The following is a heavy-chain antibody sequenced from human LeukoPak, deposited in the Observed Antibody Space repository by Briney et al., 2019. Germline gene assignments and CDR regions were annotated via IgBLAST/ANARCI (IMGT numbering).Heavy chain of an antibody. CDR2: IYYSGST. D-gene: IGHD2-21*02. CDR3: ARATYCGGDCYSGAFDI. CDR1: GGSISNYY. J-gene: IGHJ3*02. Sequence: PSETLSLTCTVSGGSISNYYWSWIRQPPGKGLEWIGYIYYSGSTNYNPFLKSRVIISVDTSKNQFSLKLSSVTAADTAVYCCARATYCGGDCYSGAFDIWGQGTMVTVSS. V-gene: IGHV4-59*01.